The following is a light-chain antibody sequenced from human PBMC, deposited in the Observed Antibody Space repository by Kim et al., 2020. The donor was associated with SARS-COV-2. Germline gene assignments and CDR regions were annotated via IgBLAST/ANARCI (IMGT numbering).Light chain of an antibody. V-gene: IGLV1-44*01. CDR2: NDN. CDR1: TSNIGSKT. J-gene: IGLJ2*01. Sequence: GQGVSVPCSGSTSNIGSKTVNWYQQLPGTAPKLLIFNDNQRPSGAPDRFSGSKSGTSASLAISGLQSEDEADYSCAAWDDTMYGPVFGGGTQLTVL. CDR3: AAWDDTMYGPV.